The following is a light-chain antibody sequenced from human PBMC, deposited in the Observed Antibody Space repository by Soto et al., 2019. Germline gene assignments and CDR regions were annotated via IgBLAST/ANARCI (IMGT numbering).Light chain of an antibody. V-gene: IGLV2-11*01. J-gene: IGLJ1*01. CDR3: CSYAGRYTWV. Sequence: QSALTQPRSVSGSPGQSVTISCTGTSSDVGGYNFVSWYQQHPGKAPKLMIYDVSKRPSGVPDRFSGSKSGNTASLTISGLQAEDEADYYCCSYAGRYTWVFGTGTKLTGL. CDR1: SSDVGGYNF. CDR2: DVS.